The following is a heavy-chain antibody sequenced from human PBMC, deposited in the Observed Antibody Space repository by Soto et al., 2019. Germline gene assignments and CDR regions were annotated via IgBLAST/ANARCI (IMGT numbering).Heavy chain of an antibody. Sequence: ASVKVSCKASGYTFTSYDINWVRQATGQGLEWMGWMNPNSGNTGYAQKFQGRVTMTRNTSISTVYMELSSLRSEDTAVYYCARGLIRFNGRFDPWGQGTLVTVSS. D-gene: IGHD3-22*01. J-gene: IGHJ5*02. CDR1: GYTFTSYD. CDR3: ARGLIRFNGRFDP. CDR2: MNPNSGNT. V-gene: IGHV1-8*01.